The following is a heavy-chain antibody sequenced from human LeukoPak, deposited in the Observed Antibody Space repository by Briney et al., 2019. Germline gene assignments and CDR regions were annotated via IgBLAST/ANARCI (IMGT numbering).Heavy chain of an antibody. CDR1: GFTFSSYA. D-gene: IGHD2-15*01. J-gene: IGHJ4*02. CDR2: VSGSGGST. CDR3: ATRCSGGSCYPPFDY. Sequence: PGGSVRLSCAASGFTFSSYAISWVRQAPGRWLEWVSAVSGSGGSTYYADSVKGRFTISRDNSKNTLYLQMNSLRAEDTAVYYCATRCSGGSCYPPFDYWGQGTLVTVSS. V-gene: IGHV3-23*01.